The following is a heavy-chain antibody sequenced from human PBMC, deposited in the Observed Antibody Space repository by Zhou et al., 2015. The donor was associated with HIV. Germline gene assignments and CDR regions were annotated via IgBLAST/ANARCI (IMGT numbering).Heavy chain of an antibody. CDR1: GGTFGSYA. Sequence: QVQLVQSGAEVKKSGSSVKVSCKASGGTFGSYAINWVRQAPGRGLEWVGGIIPLFGTTAYAQMLPGRVVISADESRSTVYMELSSLRSEDTAVYYCAREGWGSWYFDLWGRGTLVSVSS. CDR2: IIPLFGTT. D-gene: IGHD7-27*01. J-gene: IGHJ2*01. V-gene: IGHV1-69*01. CDR3: AREGWGSWYFDL.